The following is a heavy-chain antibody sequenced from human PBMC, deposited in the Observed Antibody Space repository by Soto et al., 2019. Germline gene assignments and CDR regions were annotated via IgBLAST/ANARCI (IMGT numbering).Heavy chain of an antibody. CDR3: ARGYCTNGVCYDWYYGMDV. Sequence: PSEIQSLTCTVSGGYISSYYWSWIRQPSRTGLEWIGYIYYSGSTNYSPSLKSRIIISLDTSKNQFSLKLSSVTAADTAVYYCARGYCTNGVCYDWYYGMDVWGQGTTVTVSS. CDR2: IYYSGST. J-gene: IGHJ6*02. CDR1: GGYISSYY. V-gene: IGHV4-59*01. D-gene: IGHD2-8*01.